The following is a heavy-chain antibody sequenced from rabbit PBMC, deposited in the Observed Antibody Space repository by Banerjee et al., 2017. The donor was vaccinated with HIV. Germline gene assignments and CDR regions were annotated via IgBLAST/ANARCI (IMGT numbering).Heavy chain of an antibody. CDR1: GFSFSSSDY. D-gene: IGHD1-1*01. CDR2: INAATAKP. J-gene: IGHJ4*01. CDR3: ARDLVGVIGWNFYL. Sequence: EESGGGLVKPGASLTLTCTASGFSFSSSDYMCWVRQAPGKGLEWIACINAATAKPVYATWAKGRFTISRTSSTTVTLRMTSLTAADTATYFCARDLVGVIGWNFYLWGPGTLVTVS. V-gene: IGHV1S40*01.